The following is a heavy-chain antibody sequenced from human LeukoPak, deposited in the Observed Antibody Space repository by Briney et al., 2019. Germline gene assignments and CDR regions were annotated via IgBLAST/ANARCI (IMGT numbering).Heavy chain of an antibody. CDR2: ISGSGGST. Sequence: GGSLRLSCAASGFTFSSYAMSWVRQAPGKGLEWVSAISGSGGSTYYADSVKGRFTISRDNSKNTLYLQMNSLRAEDTAVYYCATSRGSSWSNLDYWGQGTLVTVSS. D-gene: IGHD6-13*01. J-gene: IGHJ4*02. V-gene: IGHV3-23*01. CDR3: ATSRGSSWSNLDY. CDR1: GFTFSSYA.